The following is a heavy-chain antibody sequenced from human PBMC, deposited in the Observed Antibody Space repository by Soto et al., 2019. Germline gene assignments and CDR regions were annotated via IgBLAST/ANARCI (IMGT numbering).Heavy chain of an antibody. V-gene: IGHV3-23*01. CDR1: GSTFISYA. D-gene: IGHD6-19*01. CDR2: SSGSGSTT. Sequence: EVQLLESGGGLVQPGGSLRLSCAASGSTFISYAMSWVRQAPGKGLEWVSGSSGSGSTTYYADSVKGRFTISRDNSKNTLYLQMNSLRAEDTAVYYCAKDRKSGSGWYWDYWGQGTLVTVSS. J-gene: IGHJ4*02. CDR3: AKDRKSGSGWYWDY.